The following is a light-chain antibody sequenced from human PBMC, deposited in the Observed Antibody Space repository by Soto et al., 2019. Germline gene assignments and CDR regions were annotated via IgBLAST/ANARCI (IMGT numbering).Light chain of an antibody. CDR3: QQYNNWAET. Sequence: EIVLTQSPGTLSVSPGERATLSCRASQSVSRKLAWYQQKPGQAPRLLLYGASTGATGIPARFSGGGSETEFTLSIRSLQSEEFAGYYCQQYNNWAETFGQGTKVDI. V-gene: IGKV3-15*01. J-gene: IGKJ1*01. CDR1: QSVSRK. CDR2: GAS.